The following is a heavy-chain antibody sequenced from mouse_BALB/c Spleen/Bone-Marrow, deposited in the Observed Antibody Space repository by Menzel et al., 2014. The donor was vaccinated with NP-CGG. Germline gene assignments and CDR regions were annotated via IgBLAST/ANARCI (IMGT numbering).Heavy chain of an antibody. CDR3: ARRDGGPMDY. CDR1: GFTFSNYG. Sequence: EVQVVESGGDLVKPGGSLKLSCAASGFTFSNYGMSWVRQTPDKGLEWVATISSGGSYTYYPDSVKGRFTISRDNAKNTLYLQMSSLKSEDAAMYYCARRDGGPMDYWGQGTSVTVSS. D-gene: IGHD2-3*01. V-gene: IGHV5-6*01. CDR2: ISSGGSYT. J-gene: IGHJ4*01.